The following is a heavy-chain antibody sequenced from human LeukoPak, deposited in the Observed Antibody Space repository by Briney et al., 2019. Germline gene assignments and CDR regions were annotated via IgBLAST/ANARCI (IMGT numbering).Heavy chain of an antibody. CDR1: GGSISSGCYY. V-gene: IGHV4-61*02. Sequence: SETLSLTCTVSGGSISSGCYYWSWIRQPPGKGLEWIGRIYTSGSTYYNPSLNSRVTISVDTSKNQFSLKLTSVTAADTAVYYFARGYGSGSYYNGYYYYSMDVWGKGTTVTISS. CDR2: IYTSGST. J-gene: IGHJ6*03. CDR3: ARGYGSGSYYNGYYYYSMDV. D-gene: IGHD3-10*01.